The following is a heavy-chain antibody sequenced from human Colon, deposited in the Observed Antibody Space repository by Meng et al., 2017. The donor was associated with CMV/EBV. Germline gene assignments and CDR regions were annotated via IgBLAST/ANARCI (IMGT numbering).Heavy chain of an antibody. CDR2: VYYSGYT. CDR3: ARDRHSEVVIALKGTFDI. V-gene: IGHV4-39*07. D-gene: IGHD2-21*01. J-gene: IGHJ3*02. CDR1: GGSISSTSYY. Sequence: GSLRLSCNVSGGSISSTSYYWAWIRQSPGKGLEWIGSVYYSGYTYSNPSLSSRLSISVDRSKNQFFLRLSSVTAADTAVYYCARDRHSEVVIALKGTFDIRVQDTRFPFSS.